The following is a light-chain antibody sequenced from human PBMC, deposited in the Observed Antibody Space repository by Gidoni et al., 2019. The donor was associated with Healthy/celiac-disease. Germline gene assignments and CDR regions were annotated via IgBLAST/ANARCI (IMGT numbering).Light chain of an antibody. CDR3: QQRSNWPGT. CDR2: DAS. Sequence: EIVLTQSPATLSLSPGERATLSCSASQRVSSYLAWYQQKPGQAPRLLIYDASNRATGIPARFSGSGSGTNFTLTISSLEPEDFAVYYCQQRSNWPGTFGQGTKLEIK. V-gene: IGKV3-11*01. CDR1: QRVSSY. J-gene: IGKJ2*02.